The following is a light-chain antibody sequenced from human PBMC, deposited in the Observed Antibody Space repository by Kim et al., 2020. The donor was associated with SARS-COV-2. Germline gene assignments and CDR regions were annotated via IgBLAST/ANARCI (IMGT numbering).Light chain of an antibody. CDR2: DAS. CDR1: ENIFTH. Sequence: EVVLTQSPATLSLSPGERATLSCRATENIFTHLAWYQQRPGQPPRLLICDASDRAAGIPARLSGSGSGTDFTLTISSLEPEDFAVYYCQQGGAWPLSFGGGTKVDIK. J-gene: IGKJ4*01. CDR3: QQGGAWPLS. V-gene: IGKV3-11*01.